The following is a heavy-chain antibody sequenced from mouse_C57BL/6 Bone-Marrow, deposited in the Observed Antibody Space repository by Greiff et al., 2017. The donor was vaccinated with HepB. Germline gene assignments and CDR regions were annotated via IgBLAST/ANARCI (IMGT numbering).Heavy chain of an antibody. Sequence: VQLQQSGAELVKPGASVKMSCKASGYTFTSYWITWVKQRPGQGLEWIGDIYPGSGSTNYNEKFKSKATLTVDTSSSTAYMQLSSLTSEDSAVYYCARIGDYGSSYEAMDYWGQGTSVTVSS. CDR2: IYPGSGST. J-gene: IGHJ4*01. D-gene: IGHD1-1*01. V-gene: IGHV1-55*01. CDR3: ARIGDYGSSYEAMDY. CDR1: GYTFTSYW.